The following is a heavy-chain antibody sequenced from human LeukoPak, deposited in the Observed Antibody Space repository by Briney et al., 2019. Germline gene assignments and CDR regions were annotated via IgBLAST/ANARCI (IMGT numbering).Heavy chain of an antibody. CDR1: GFTFSSYG. J-gene: IGHJ4*02. CDR2: ISYDGSNK. D-gene: IGHD3-22*01. Sequence: SLRLSCAASGFTFSSYGMHWVRQAPGKGLEWVAVISYDGSNKYYADSVKGRFTISRDNSKNTLYLQMNSLRAEDTAVYYCAKTQGHYYDSSGYYYALDYWGQGTLVTVSS. CDR3: AKTQGHYYDSSGYYYALDY. V-gene: IGHV3-30*18.